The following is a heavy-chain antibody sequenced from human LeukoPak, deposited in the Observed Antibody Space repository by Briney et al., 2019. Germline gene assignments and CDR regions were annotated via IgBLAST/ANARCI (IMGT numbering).Heavy chain of an antibody. V-gene: IGHV3-73*01. CDR2: IRSKANSYAT. CDR1: GFTFSGSA. J-gene: IGHJ6*03. D-gene: IGHD3-9*01. Sequence: QSGGSLRLSCAASGFTFSGSAMHWVRQASGKGLEWVGRIRSKANSYATAYAASVKGRFTISRDDSKNTAYLQMNSLKTEDTAVYYCTCRGRYYDILTGYYSLYYYYYMDVWGKGTTVTISS. CDR3: TCRGRYYDILTGYYSLYYYYYMDV.